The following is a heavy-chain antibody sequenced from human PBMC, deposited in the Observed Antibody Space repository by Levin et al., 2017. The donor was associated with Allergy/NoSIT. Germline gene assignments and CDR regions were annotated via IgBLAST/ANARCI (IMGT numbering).Heavy chain of an antibody. CDR1: GFTFSSYW. CDR2: INSDDSVT. CDR3: ACLGRCDY. J-gene: IGHJ4*02. D-gene: IGHD7-27*01. V-gene: IGHV3-74*01. Sequence: GESLKISCAASGFTFSSYWMHWVRQAPGKGLVWVSRINSDDSVTNYADAVKGRFTISRDNAKNTLYLQMNSLRAEDTAVYYCACLGRCDYWGQGTLVTVSS.